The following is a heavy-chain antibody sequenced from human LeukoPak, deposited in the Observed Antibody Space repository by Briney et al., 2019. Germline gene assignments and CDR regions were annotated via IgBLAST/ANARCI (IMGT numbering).Heavy chain of an antibody. D-gene: IGHD2-15*01. CDR3: ARGFCSSGRCSKYDY. CDR2: ISDDGSKN. V-gene: IGHV3-30*03. CDR1: GFTVSSNY. Sequence: PGGSLRLSCAASGFTVSSNYMSWVRQAPGKGLEWVAVISDDGSKNYYADSVKGRFTISRDNSKNTLYLQMNSLRAEDAAIYYCARGFCSSGRCSKYDYWGQGTLVTVSS. J-gene: IGHJ4*02.